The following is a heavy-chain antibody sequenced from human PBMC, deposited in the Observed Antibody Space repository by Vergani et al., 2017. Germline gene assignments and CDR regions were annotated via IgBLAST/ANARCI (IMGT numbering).Heavy chain of an antibody. CDR3: AREERSNTSPFVGD. CDR1: GFTFSSYS. J-gene: IGHJ4*02. CDR2: IYSSGRTI. Sequence: EVHLAESGGGLVQSGGSLRLSCAASGFTFSSYSMNWVRQAPGKGLEWVSYIYSSGRTIYYADSVKGRFTISKDISKNTVYLQMNSLKAEDRATYYCAREERSNTSPFVGDWGQGTLVTV. D-gene: IGHD2/OR15-2a*01. V-gene: IGHV3-48*01.